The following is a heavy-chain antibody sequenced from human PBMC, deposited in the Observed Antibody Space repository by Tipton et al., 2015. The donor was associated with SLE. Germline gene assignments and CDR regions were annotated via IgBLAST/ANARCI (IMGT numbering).Heavy chain of an antibody. Sequence: GSLRLSCAASGFTFSSYAMHWVRQAPGKGLEWVANIKLDGSERYYVDSVKGRFTISRDNAKNSLYLQMNSLRAEDTALYYCASQQSYYYAMDVWGQGTTVTVSS. V-gene: IGHV3-7*01. CDR2: IKLDGSER. D-gene: IGHD6-13*01. J-gene: IGHJ6*02. CDR3: ASQQSYYYAMDV. CDR1: GFTFSSYA.